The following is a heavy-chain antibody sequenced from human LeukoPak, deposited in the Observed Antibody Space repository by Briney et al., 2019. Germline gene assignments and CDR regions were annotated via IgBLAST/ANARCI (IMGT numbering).Heavy chain of an antibody. CDR1: GFTFGDYA. J-gene: IGHJ4*02. CDR3: ARGVSSSGWYRFDY. CDR2: ISSSGSTI. V-gene: IGHV3-48*01. D-gene: IGHD6-19*01. Sequence: GGSLRLSCTASGFTFGDYAMNWVRQAPGKGLEWVSYISSSGSTIYYADSVKGRFTISRDNSKNTLYLQMNSLRAEDTAVYYCARGVSSSGWYRFDYWGQGTLVTVSS.